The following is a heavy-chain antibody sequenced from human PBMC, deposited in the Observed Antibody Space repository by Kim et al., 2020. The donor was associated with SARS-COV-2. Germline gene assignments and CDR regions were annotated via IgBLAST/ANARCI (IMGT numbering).Heavy chain of an antibody. Sequence: KGRFTISRDNSKNTLYLQMNSLRAEDTAVYYCARDLRKLLWFGEHYGMDVWGQGTTVTVSS. J-gene: IGHJ6*02. CDR3: ARDLRKLLWFGEHYGMDV. V-gene: IGHV3-66*01. D-gene: IGHD3-10*01.